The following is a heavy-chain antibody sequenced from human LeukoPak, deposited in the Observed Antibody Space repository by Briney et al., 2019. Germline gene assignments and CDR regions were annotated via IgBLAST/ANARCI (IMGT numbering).Heavy chain of an antibody. CDR3: AREWDSSSFDPRASGDS. D-gene: IGHD3-22*01. CDR2: IYSRGST. V-gene: IGHV4-39*07. J-gene: IGHJ4*02. Sequence: SETLSLTCSVSDGSIISSTYSWAWIRQPPGRGLEWIGNIYSRGSTFYNPSLKSRVTISVDTSKNHFSLKLSSVTAADTAVYYCAREWDSSSFDPRASGDSWGQGTLVIVSS. CDR1: DGSIISSTYS.